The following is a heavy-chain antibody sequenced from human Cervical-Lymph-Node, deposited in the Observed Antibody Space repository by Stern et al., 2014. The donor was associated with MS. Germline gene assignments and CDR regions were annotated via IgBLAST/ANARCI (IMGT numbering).Heavy chain of an antibody. CDR2: ISYDGGHT. CDR3: AKDPQRGVVPAAIHY. Sequence: VQLVQSGGGVVHHGRSLRLSCEASGFTFSDFGMYWVRQAPGKGPEWVAVISYDGGHTDYADSVKGRFTISRDNSKNTLYVQMNSLRADDTAVYYCAKDPQRGVVPAAIHYWGQGTLVTVSS. D-gene: IGHD2-2*02. CDR1: GFTFSDFG. J-gene: IGHJ4*02. V-gene: IGHV3-30*18.